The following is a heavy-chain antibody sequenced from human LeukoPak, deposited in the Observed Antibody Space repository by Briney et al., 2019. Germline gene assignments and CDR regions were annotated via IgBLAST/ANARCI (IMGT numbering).Heavy chain of an antibody. CDR1: GFTFSSYA. D-gene: IGHD2-21*02. CDR2: ISGSGGNT. V-gene: IGHV3-23*01. CDR3: AKDRGVTPIPFDY. J-gene: IGHJ4*02. Sequence: PGGSLRLSCAASGFTFSSYAMSWVRQAPGKGLEWVSAISGSGGNTYYADSVKGRFTISRDISKNRLYLQMNSLRAEDTAIYYCAKDRGVTPIPFDYWGQGTLVTVSS.